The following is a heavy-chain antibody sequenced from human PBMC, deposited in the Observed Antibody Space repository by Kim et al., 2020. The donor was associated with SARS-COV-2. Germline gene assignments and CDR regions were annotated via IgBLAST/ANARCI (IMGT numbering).Heavy chain of an antibody. CDR3: ASDAHYDFWSGYSYWFDP. D-gene: IGHD3-3*01. Sequence: SVKVSCKASGGTFSSYAISWVRQAPGQGLEWMGRIIPIIGLANYAQNFQGRVTFTTDTSTSTAYMELSSLRSEDTAVYYCASDAHYDFWSGYSYWFDPWAQGTLVTVSS. V-gene: IGHV1-69*04. J-gene: IGHJ5*02. CDR1: GGTFSSYA. CDR2: IIPIIGLA.